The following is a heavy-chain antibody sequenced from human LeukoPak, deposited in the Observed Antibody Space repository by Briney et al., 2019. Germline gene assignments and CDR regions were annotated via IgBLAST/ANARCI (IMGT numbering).Heavy chain of an antibody. CDR3: ARVGYSYGFNWFDP. V-gene: IGHV4-34*01. D-gene: IGHD5-18*01. CDR1: GGSFSGYY. CDR2: INHSGST. Sequence: PSETLSLTCAVSGGSFSGYYWSWIRQPPGKGLEWIREINHSGSTNYNPSLKSRVTISVDTSKNQFSLKLSSVTAADTAVYYCARVGYSYGFNWFDPWGQGTLVTVSS. J-gene: IGHJ5*02.